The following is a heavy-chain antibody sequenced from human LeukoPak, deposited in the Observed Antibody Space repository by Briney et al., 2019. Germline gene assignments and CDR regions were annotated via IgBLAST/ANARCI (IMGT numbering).Heavy chain of an antibody. CDR3: ARGRGQQLGNFDY. CDR1: GYSISSGYY. D-gene: IGHD6-13*01. J-gene: IGHJ4*02. Sequence: SETLSLTCTVSGYSISSGYYWGWIRQPPGKGLEWIESMYHSGSTYYNPSLKSRVTMSVDTSKNQFSLKLSSVTAADTAVYYCARGRGQQLGNFDYWGRGTLVTVSS. V-gene: IGHV4-38-2*02. CDR2: MYHSGST.